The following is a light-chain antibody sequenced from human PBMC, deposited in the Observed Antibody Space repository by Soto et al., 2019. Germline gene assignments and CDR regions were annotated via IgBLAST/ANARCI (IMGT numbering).Light chain of an antibody. CDR3: QAWDSTVVV. CDR2: QDS. J-gene: IGLJ2*01. CDR1: KLGDKY. Sequence: SYELTQPPSVSVSPGQTASITCAGDKLGDKYACLYQQKPGQSPVLVIYQDSKRPSGLPERFSGSNSGNTATLTISGTQAMDEADYYCQAWDSTVVVFGGGTKLTVL. V-gene: IGLV3-1*01.